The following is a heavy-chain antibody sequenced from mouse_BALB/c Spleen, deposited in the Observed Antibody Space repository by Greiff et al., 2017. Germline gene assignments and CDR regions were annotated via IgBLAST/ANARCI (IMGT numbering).Heavy chain of an antibody. J-gene: IGHJ1*01. CDR3: ARGGDVGWYFDV. CDR2: ISSGSSTI. Sequence: EVMLVESGGGLVQPGGSRKLSCAASGFTFSSFGMHWVRQAPEKGLEWVAYISSGSSTIYYADTVKGRFTISRDNPKNTLFLQMTSLRSEDTAMYYCARGGDVGWYFDVWGAGTTVTVSS. D-gene: IGHD3-1*01. V-gene: IGHV5-17*02. CDR1: GFTFSSFG.